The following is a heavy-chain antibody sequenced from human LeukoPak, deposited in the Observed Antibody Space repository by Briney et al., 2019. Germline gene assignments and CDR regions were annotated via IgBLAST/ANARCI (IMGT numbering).Heavy chain of an antibody. Sequence: GGSLRLSCAASGFTVSSNYMSWVRQAPGKGLEWVSVIYSGGSTYYADSVKGRFTISRDNSKNTLYLQMNSLRAEDTAVYYRATGMVNWAFDYWGQGTLVTVSS. D-gene: IGHD5-18*01. V-gene: IGHV3-53*01. CDR3: ATGMVNWAFDY. CDR2: IYSGGST. CDR1: GFTVSSNY. J-gene: IGHJ4*02.